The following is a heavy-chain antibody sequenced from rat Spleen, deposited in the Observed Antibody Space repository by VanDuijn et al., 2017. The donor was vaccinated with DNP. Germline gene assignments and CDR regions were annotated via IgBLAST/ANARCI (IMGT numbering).Heavy chain of an antibody. CDR3: ARGDYYSSYAPNWFAY. CDR2: INSEGST. Sequence: EVQLQESGPGLVKPSQSLSLTCSVTGYSISTNFKWSWIRKFPGNKLEWMGYINSEGSTDYNPSLKSRVSITRDTSKNQFFLQINSVTTEDTATYYCARGDYYSSYAPNWFAYWGQGTLVTVSS. V-gene: IGHV3-3*01. CDR1: GYSISTNFK. J-gene: IGHJ3*01. D-gene: IGHD1-2*01.